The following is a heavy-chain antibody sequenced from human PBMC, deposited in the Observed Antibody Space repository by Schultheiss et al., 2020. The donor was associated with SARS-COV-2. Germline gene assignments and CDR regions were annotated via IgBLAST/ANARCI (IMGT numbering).Heavy chain of an antibody. CDR3: TRVSSGYSYGPYVDY. Sequence: GGSLRLSCAASGFTFSSYAMSWVRQAPGKGLEWVSAISGSGGSTYYADSVKGRFTISRDNSKNTLYLQMNSLRAEDTAVYYCTRVSSGYSYGPYVDYWGQGTLVTVSS. CDR1: GFTFSSYA. D-gene: IGHD5-18*01. CDR2: ISGSGGST. J-gene: IGHJ4*02. V-gene: IGHV3-23*01.